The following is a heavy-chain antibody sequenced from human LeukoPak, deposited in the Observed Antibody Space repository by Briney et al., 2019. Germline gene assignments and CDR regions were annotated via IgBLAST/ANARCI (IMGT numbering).Heavy chain of an antibody. CDR1: GGIFSTYG. V-gene: IGHV1-69*13. CDR2: IIPIFHTS. J-gene: IGHJ4*02. D-gene: IGHD2-2*02. Sequence: SVKVSCKASGGIFSTYGFHWVRQAPGQGLEWLGGIIPIFHTSHYARKFQDRVMISADESTSTVYMELSSLRSEDTAVYYCARDPLGHCSSSNCYTRMEFDYWGQGTLVTVSS. CDR3: ARDPLGHCSSSNCYTRMEFDY.